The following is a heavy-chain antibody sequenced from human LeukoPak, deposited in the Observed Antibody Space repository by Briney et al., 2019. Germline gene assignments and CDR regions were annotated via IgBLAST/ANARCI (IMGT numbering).Heavy chain of an antibody. V-gene: IGHV4-31*03. CDR3: ARVRSSGWLVYFDY. CDR1: GGYISSCGYY. D-gene: IGHD6-19*01. Sequence: SETLSLTCTVSGGYISSCGYYWSWIRQHPGKGLEWIGYIYYSGSTYYNPSLKSRVTISVDTSKNQFSLKLSSVTAADTAVYYCARVRSSGWLVYFDYWGQGTLVTVSS. J-gene: IGHJ4*02. CDR2: IYYSGST.